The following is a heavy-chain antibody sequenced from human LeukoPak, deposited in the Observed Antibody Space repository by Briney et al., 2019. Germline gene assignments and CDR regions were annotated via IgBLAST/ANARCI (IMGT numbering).Heavy chain of an antibody. V-gene: IGHV3-7*01. Sequence: GGSLRLSCAASGFTFSTSWMSWVRQAPEKGLEWVGCIKEDGSAEYYVDSVKGRFTISRDNARNSLYLQMHSLRVDDTGVYYCARDVGSNTNDYWGQGTLVTVSS. J-gene: IGHJ4*02. CDR2: IKEDGSAE. CDR1: GFTFSTSW. CDR3: ARDVGSNTNDY. D-gene: IGHD1-26*01.